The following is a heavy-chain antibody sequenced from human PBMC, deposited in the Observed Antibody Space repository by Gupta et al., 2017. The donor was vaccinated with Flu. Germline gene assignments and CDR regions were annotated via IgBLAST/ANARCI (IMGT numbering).Heavy chain of an antibody. J-gene: IGHJ6*02. CDR1: GGTFSSYT. Sequence: QVQLVQSGAEVKKPGSSVKVSCKASGGTFSSYTISWVRQAPGQGLEWMGRIIPILGIANYAQKFQGRVTITADKSTSTAYMELSSLRSEDTAVYYCARDQLSVLMVYSPSYGMDVWGQGTTVTVSS. CDR2: IIPILGIA. V-gene: IGHV1-69*08. D-gene: IGHD2-8*01. CDR3: ARDQLSVLMVYSPSYGMDV.